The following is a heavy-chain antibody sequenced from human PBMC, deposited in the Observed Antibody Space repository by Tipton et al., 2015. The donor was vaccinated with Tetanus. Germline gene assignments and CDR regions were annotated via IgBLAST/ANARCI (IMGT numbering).Heavy chain of an antibody. Sequence: LRLSCDVSGGSISSGHSWNWIRQPPGEGLEWIGFTYHSGHTFYKSSLESRVTISVDRSKNQFSRKLRSVSAADTAVYYCARARRNDKTYWFDSWGQGISVTVSS. V-gene: IGHV4-30-2*01. J-gene: IGHJ5*01. D-gene: IGHD5-24*01. CDR3: ARARRNDKTYWFDS. CDR2: TYHSGHT. CDR1: GGSISSGHS.